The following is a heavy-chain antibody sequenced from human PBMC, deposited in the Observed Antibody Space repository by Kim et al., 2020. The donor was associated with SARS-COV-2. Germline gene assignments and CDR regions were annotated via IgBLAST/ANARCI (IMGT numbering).Heavy chain of an antibody. CDR2: MSFDGFSK. CDR3: ATEGGTSGRCGYFDS. V-gene: IGHV3-30-3*01. CDR1: SSYI. Sequence: GGSLRLSCWTSSSYIIHWVRQAPGKGLEWVAAMSFDGFSKYFVDSVKGRFTISRDDSKNTVYLELNSLRDEDSGVYYCATEGGTSGRCGYFDSWGQGTLVTVSS. J-gene: IGHJ4*02. D-gene: IGHD2-15*01.